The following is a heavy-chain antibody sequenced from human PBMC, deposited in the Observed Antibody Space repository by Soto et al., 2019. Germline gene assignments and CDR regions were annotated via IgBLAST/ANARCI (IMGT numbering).Heavy chain of an antibody. V-gene: IGHV3-30*18. Sequence: QVPLVESGGGVVQPGRSLRLSCAASGFTFSSYGMHWVRQAPGKGLEWVAVISYDGSNKNYADSVKGRFTISRDNSKNTQYLQMNSLRAEDTAVYYGAKEVWSGPMDVWGQGTTVTVSS. CDR2: ISYDGSNK. J-gene: IGHJ6*02. CDR1: GFTFSSYG. D-gene: IGHD3-3*01. CDR3: AKEVWSGPMDV.